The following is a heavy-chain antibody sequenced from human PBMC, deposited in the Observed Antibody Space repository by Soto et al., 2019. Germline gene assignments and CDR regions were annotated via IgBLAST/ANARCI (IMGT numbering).Heavy chain of an antibody. D-gene: IGHD1-7*01. CDR1: GGSFSGYY. V-gene: IGHV4-34*01. Sequence: LSLTCAVYGGSFSGYYWSWIRQPPGKGLEWIGEINHSGSTNYSPSLKSRVTISVDTSKNQFSLKLSSVTAADTAVYYCAREGYNWNYDAFDIWGQGTMVTVSS. CDR3: AREGYNWNYDAFDI. J-gene: IGHJ3*02. CDR2: INHSGST.